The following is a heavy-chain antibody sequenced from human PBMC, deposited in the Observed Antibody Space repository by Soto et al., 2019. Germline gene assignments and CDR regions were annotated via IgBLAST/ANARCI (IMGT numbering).Heavy chain of an antibody. V-gene: IGHV3-66*01. J-gene: IGHJ3*02. Sequence: GGSLRLSRAASGFTVSSNYMSWVRQAPGKGLEWVSVIYSGGSTYYADSVKGRFTISRDNSKNTLYLQMNSLRAEDTAVYYCARDYYGSGSYSDDAFDIWGQGTMVTVSS. D-gene: IGHD3-10*01. CDR1: GFTVSSNY. CDR2: IYSGGST. CDR3: ARDYYGSGSYSDDAFDI.